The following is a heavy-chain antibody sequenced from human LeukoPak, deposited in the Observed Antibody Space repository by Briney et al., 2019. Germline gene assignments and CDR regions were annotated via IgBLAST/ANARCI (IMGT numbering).Heavy chain of an antibody. D-gene: IGHD2-2*01. CDR1: GGSISSYY. V-gene: IGHV4-59*08. CDR2: IYYSGST. J-gene: IGHJ6*02. Sequence: SETLSLTCTVSGGSISSYYWSWLRQPPGKGLEWIGYIYYSGSTNYNPSLKSRVTISVDTSKNQFSLKLSSVTAADTAVYYCARLKSSRDPIVVVPAAIGPRRDYYYYYGMDVWGQGTTVTVSS. CDR3: ARLKSSRDPIVVVPAAIGPRRDYYYYYGMDV.